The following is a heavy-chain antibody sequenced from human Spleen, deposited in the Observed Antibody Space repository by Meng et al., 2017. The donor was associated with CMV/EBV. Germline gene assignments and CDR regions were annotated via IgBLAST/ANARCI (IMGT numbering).Heavy chain of an antibody. CDR3: ARAPVGLGWFDP. CDR1: GYTFTAYY. V-gene: IGHV1-2*02. CDR2: INPNSGGT. D-gene: IGHD1-26*01. J-gene: IGHJ5*02. Sequence: CKTSGYTFTAYYIHWVRQSPGQGLEWMGWINPNSGGTNYAQKFQGRVTMTRDTSISTAYMELSRLRSDDTAVYYCARAPVGLGWFDPWGQGTLVTVSS.